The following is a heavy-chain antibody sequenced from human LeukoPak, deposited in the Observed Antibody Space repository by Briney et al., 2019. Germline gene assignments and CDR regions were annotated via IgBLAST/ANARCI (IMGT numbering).Heavy chain of an antibody. CDR3: ATEPNWGSGTGA. D-gene: IGHD3-16*01. Sequence: ASVKVSCKVSGHTLSDLYMHRVRQAPGKGLKWVGGYDREDGETIFAQKFQGRVTITEDTSSDIAYMELSSLRSDDTAVYYCATEPNWGSGTGAWGQGTLVTVSS. J-gene: IGHJ4*02. CDR2: YDREDGET. V-gene: IGHV1-24*01. CDR1: GHTLSDLY.